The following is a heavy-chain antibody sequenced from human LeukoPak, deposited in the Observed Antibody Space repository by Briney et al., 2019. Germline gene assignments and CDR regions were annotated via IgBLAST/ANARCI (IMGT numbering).Heavy chain of an antibody. D-gene: IGHD3-10*01. J-gene: IGHJ5*02. CDR2: IYDRGPA. Sequence: TLPLTCTVSGGAIASGGYSWNWIRQSPGKGLEWIGCIYDRGPAYYNPSLKSRFTISVDRPKNQFFLNVTSLTAADTAVYYCARSRQASGLLSSWGQGTPVVVSS. CDR3: ARSRQASGLLSS. CDR1: GGAIASGGYS. V-gene: IGHV4-30-2*06.